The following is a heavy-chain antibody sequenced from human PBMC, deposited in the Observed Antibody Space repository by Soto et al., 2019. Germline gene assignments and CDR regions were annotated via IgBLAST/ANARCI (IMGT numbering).Heavy chain of an antibody. Sequence: PGGSLRLSCAASGFTFSNAWMSWVRQAPGRGLEWVGRIKSKTDGGTTDYAAPVKGRFTISRDDSKNTLYLQMNSLKTEDTAVYYCTTDWPSYDYVDPLDYWGQGTLVTVSS. CDR3: TTDWPSYDYVDPLDY. J-gene: IGHJ4*02. V-gene: IGHV3-15*01. CDR1: GFTFSNAW. CDR2: IKSKTDGGTT. D-gene: IGHD3-16*01.